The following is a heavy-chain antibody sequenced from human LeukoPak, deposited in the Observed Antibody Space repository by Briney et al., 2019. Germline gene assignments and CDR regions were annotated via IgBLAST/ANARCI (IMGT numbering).Heavy chain of an antibody. D-gene: IGHD3-10*01. CDR3: ARDQGYGSGGYSFDY. Sequence: ASVKVSCKTSGYTFAGYFVHWVRQAPGQGLEWMGWVNPNSGGTNYTQNFQGRVTITRDTSITTAYMELSGLTSDDTALYYCARDQGYGSGGYSFDYWGQGTRVTVSS. J-gene: IGHJ4*02. V-gene: IGHV1-2*02. CDR1: GYTFAGYF. CDR2: VNPNSGGT.